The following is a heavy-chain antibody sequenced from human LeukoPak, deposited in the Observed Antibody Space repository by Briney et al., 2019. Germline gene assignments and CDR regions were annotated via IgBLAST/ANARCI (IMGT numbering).Heavy chain of an antibody. V-gene: IGHV3-20*01. D-gene: IGHD5-18*01. J-gene: IGHJ4*02. CDR3: ARDRSYGSFDY. CDR2: TNWNGGTT. Sequence: GGSLRLSCAASGFSFSYMNWVRQAPGKGLEWVSGTNWNGGTTGYVDSVRGRYTISRDNAKNSLYLQMNSLRAEDTALYHCARDRSYGSFDYWGQGTLVTVSS. CDR1: GFSFSY.